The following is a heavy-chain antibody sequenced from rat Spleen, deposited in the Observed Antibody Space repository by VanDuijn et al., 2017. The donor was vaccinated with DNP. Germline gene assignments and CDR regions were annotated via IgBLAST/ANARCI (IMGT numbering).Heavy chain of an antibody. V-gene: IGHV2S12*01. CDR2: MSSGGNT. Sequence: QVQLKESGPGLVQPSQTLSLTCNVSGSSLITFGISWVRQPLGRGLEWIATMSSGGNTYYNSTLKSRLSISRDTSKSQVFLDIKSLQSEDTAHYFCTREGSTYAMDVWGHGTSVTVSS. CDR3: TREGSTYAMDV. D-gene: IGHD1-10*01. J-gene: IGHJ4*01. CDR1: GSSLITFG.